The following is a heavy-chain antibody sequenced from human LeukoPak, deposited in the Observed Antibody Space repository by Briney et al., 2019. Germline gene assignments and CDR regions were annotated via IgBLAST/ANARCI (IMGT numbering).Heavy chain of an antibody. CDR2: MYLSGTT. V-gene: IGHV4-4*02. Sequence: SGTLSLTCTVSGDSINSLDLWSWVRQPPGKGLEWIGEMYLSGTTHSNPSVKSRVTISIDKSKDQFFLNLSSVTAADTAVYYCAGLVGRYSSGLYYYYFDYWGQGTLVTVSS. J-gene: IGHJ4*02. D-gene: IGHD3-22*01. CDR1: GDSINSLDL. CDR3: AGLVGRYSSGLYYYYFDY.